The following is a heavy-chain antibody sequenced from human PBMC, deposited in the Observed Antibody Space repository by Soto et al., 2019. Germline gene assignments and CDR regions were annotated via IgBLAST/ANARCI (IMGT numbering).Heavy chain of an antibody. J-gene: IGHJ4*02. CDR2: INRDGDRT. CDR3: ARGVNGYYYVDY. CDR1: GFTSGSYW. D-gene: IGHD2-8*01. Sequence: EVQLVESGGTLFQLGGSRRLSLEASGFTSGSYWMHWVAQAPGKGLVWVSGINRDGDRTDYADSVKGRFAVSRDNAKNTVLLQMNSLRAEDTAVYYCARGVNGYYYVDYWGQGTLVTVSS. V-gene: IGHV3-74*01.